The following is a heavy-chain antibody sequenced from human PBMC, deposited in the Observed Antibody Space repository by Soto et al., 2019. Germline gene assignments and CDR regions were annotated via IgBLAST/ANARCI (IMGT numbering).Heavy chain of an antibody. CDR1: GGTFSSYT. CDR2: IIPILGIA. J-gene: IGHJ1*01. CDR3: ARDLDAVESDFQH. D-gene: IGHD6-19*01. V-gene: IGHV1-69*08. Sequence: QVQLVQSGAEVKKPGSSVKVSCKASGGTFSSYTISWVRQAPGQGLEWMGRIIPILGIANYAQKFQGRVTXTXDXXTSTAYMELSSRRSEDTAVYYCARDLDAVESDFQHWGQGTLVTVSS.